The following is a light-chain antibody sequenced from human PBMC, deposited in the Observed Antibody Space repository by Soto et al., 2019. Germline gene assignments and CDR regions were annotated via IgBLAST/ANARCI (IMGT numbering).Light chain of an antibody. CDR1: QSVSSN. Sequence: EIVMTQSPSTLSVSPWERATLSCRASQSVSSNLAWYQQKPGQAPRLLIYGASTRATGIPVRFSGSGYGTEFTLTISSMQSEDFAVYYCQQYNNWPPLTFGGGTKVEIK. J-gene: IGKJ4*01. V-gene: IGKV3-15*01. CDR2: GAS. CDR3: QQYNNWPPLT.